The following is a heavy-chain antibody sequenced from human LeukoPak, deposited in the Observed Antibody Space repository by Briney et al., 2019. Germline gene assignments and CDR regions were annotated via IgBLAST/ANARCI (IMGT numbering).Heavy chain of an antibody. D-gene: IGHD6-6*01. CDR2: INHSGST. V-gene: IGHV4-34*01. CDR3: ARGLLAARPIRWFDP. J-gene: IGHJ5*02. CDR1: GGSFSGYY. Sequence: SETLSLTCAVYGGSFSGYYWSWIRQPPGKGLEWIGEINHSGSTNYNPSLKSRVTIPVDTSKNQFSLKLSSVTAADTAVYYGARGLLAARPIRWFDPWGQGTLVTVSS.